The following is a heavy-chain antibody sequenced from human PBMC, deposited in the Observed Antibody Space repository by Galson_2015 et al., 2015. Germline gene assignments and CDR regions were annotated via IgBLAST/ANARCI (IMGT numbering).Heavy chain of an antibody. D-gene: IGHD3-22*01. CDR1: GGTFSSYA. J-gene: IGHJ6*02. Sequence: SGGTFSSYAISWVRQAPGQGLEWMGGIIPIFGTANYAQKFQGRVTITADESTSTAYMELSSLRSEDTAVYYCARSNRGRYYYDSGPLYGMDVWGQGTTVTVSS. V-gene: IGHV1-69*01. CDR2: IIPIFGTA. CDR3: ARSNRGRYYYDSGPLYGMDV.